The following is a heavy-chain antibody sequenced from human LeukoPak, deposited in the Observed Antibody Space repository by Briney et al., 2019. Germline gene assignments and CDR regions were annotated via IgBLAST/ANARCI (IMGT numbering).Heavy chain of an antibody. D-gene: IGHD3-22*01. V-gene: IGHV4-30-2*01. Sequence: SQTLSLTCAVSGGSISSGGYSWSWIRQPPGKGLEWIGCIYHSGSTYYNPSLKSRVTISVDRSKNQFSLKLSSVTAADTAVYYCARDDDSSGYGYWGQGTLVTVSS. CDR1: GGSISSGGYS. J-gene: IGHJ4*02. CDR2: IYHSGST. CDR3: ARDDDSSGYGY.